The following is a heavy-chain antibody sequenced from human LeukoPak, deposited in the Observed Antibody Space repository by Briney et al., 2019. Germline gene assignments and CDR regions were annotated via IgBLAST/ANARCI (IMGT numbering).Heavy chain of an antibody. CDR2: INHSGST. V-gene: IGHV4-34*01. CDR3: ARGGRLRFYYYYMDV. Sequence: SETLSLTCAVYGGSFSGYYWSWFRQPPGKGLEWIGEINHSGSTNYNPSLKSRVTISVDTSKNQFSLKLSSVTAADTAVYYCARGGRLRFYYYYMDVWGKGTTVTVSS. D-gene: IGHD3-16*01. CDR1: GGSFSGYY. J-gene: IGHJ6*03.